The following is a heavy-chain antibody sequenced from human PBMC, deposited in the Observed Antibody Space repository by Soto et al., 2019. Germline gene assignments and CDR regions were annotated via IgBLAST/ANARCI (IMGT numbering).Heavy chain of an antibody. J-gene: IGHJ6*03. CDR3: ARVKGDSSSWYGYYYYYMDV. CDR1: GFTFSSYS. D-gene: IGHD6-13*01. Sequence: EVQLVESGGVLVQPGGSLRLSCAASGFTFSSYSMNWVRQAPGKGLEWVSYISSSSSTIYYADSVKGRFTISRDNAKNSLYLQMNSLRAEDTAVYYCARVKGDSSSWYGYYYYYMDVWGKGTTVTVSS. V-gene: IGHV3-48*01. CDR2: ISSSSSTI.